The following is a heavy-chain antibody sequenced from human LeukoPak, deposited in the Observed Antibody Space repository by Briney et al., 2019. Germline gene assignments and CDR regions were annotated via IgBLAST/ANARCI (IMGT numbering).Heavy chain of an antibody. J-gene: IGHJ3*02. Sequence: SETLSLTCTVSGGSISSYYWSWIRQPPGKGLEWIGYIYYSGSTNYNPSLKSRVTISVDTSKNQFSLKLSSVTAADTAVYYCARGKGLYYVDGFDIWGQGTMVTVSS. V-gene: IGHV4-59*01. CDR2: IYYSGST. CDR3: ARGKGLYYVDGFDI. CDR1: GGSISSYY. D-gene: IGHD2-8*01.